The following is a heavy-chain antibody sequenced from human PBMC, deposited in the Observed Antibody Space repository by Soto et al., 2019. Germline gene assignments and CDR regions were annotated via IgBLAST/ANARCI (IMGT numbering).Heavy chain of an antibody. V-gene: IGHV2-5*02. Sequence: QITLKESGPPLVKPTQTLTLTCTFSGFSLSTSGVGVDWIRQPPGKALEWLAVIYWDEDKRYSPSLKSRLTITSDTSNNQVVLTMTNMDPVDTATYFCAHSCSGDGCYPNYYYGMDVWGQGTTVTVS. CDR2: IYWDEDK. CDR1: GFSLSTSGVG. CDR3: AHSCSGDGCYPNYYYGMDV. D-gene: IGHD2-15*01. J-gene: IGHJ6*02.